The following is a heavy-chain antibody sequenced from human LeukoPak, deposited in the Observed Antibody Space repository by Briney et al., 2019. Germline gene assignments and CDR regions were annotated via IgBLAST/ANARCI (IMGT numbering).Heavy chain of an antibody. Sequence: GGFLRLSCAASGFTFSSYSMNWVRQAPGKGLEWVSSISSSSSYIYYADSVKGRFTISRDNAKNSLYLQMNSLRAEDTAVYYCARGYSSGWPKLYYFDYWGQGTLVTVSS. CDR2: ISSSSSYI. J-gene: IGHJ4*02. CDR3: ARGYSSGWPKLYYFDY. D-gene: IGHD6-19*01. CDR1: GFTFSSYS. V-gene: IGHV3-21*01.